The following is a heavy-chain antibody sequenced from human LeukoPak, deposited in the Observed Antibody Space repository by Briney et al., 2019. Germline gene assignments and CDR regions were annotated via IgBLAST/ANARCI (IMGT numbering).Heavy chain of an antibody. CDR2: INHSGTT. D-gene: IGHD3-16*02. Sequence: KPSETLSLTCAVYGGSFNDYYWSWIRQPPGKGLEWIGEINHSGTTNYSPSLKSRASISVDTSKNQFSLKLNSVTAADAAMYYCASHYSSGSYRYTGSFDSWGQGMLVNVSS. CDR1: GGSFNDYY. J-gene: IGHJ4*02. CDR3: ASHYSSGSYRYTGSFDS. V-gene: IGHV4-34*01.